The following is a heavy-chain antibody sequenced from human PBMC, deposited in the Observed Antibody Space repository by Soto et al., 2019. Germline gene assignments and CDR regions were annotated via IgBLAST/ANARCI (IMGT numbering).Heavy chain of an antibody. D-gene: IGHD1-7*01. V-gene: IGHV5-51*01. J-gene: IGHJ5*02. CDR2: IYPGDPDT. CDR3: ARLRLELRSRMNWFDP. Sequence: GESLKISCKGSGYSFTSYWIGWVRQMPGKGLEWMGIIYPGDPDTRYSPSFQGQVTISADKSISTAYLQWSSLKASDTAMYYCARLRLELRSRMNWFDPWGQGTLVTVSS. CDR1: GYSFTSYW.